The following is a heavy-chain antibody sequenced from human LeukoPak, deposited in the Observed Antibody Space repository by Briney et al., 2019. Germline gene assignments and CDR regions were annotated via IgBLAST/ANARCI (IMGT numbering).Heavy chain of an antibody. CDR1: GFTFSSYG. D-gene: IGHD6-6*01. CDR3: AKVAYSSSPSDY. J-gene: IGHJ4*02. V-gene: IGHV3-30*18. CDR2: ISYDGSNK. Sequence: GSLRLSCAASGFTFSSYGMHWVRQAPGKGLEWVAVISYDGSNKYYADSVKGRFAISRDNSKNTLYLQMNSLRAEDTAVYYCAKVAYSSSPSDYWGQGTLVTVSS.